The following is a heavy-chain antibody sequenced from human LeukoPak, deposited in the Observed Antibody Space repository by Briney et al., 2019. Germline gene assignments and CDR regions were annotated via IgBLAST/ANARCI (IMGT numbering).Heavy chain of an antibody. CDR3: ARDRSYGSRTNWFAP. Sequence: SETLSLTCTVSGGSISSGSYYWSWIRQLAGKGLEWIGRIYTSGSTNYNPSLKSRVTISVDTSKNQFSLKLSSVTAADTAVYYCARDRSYGSRTNWFAPWGQGTLVTVSS. CDR1: GGSISSGSYY. CDR2: IYTSGST. V-gene: IGHV4-61*02. D-gene: IGHD5-18*01. J-gene: IGHJ5*02.